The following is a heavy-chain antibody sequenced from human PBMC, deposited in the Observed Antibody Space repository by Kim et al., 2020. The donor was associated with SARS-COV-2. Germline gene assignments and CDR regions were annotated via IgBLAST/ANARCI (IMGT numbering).Heavy chain of an antibody. D-gene: IGHD3-10*01. J-gene: IGHJ4*02. V-gene: IGHV3-23*01. Sequence: SVKGRFTNYRDNSKTTLYLQMNSLRAEDTAVYYCAKGYGSGSYYSYYFDYWGQGTLVTVSS. CDR3: AKGYGSGSYYSYYFDY.